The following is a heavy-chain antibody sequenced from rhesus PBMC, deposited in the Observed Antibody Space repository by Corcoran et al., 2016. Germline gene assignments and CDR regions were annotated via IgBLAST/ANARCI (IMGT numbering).Heavy chain of an antibody. V-gene: IGHV4-80*01. CDR3: TRHNDSPLDS. D-gene: IGHD1-32*01. CDR1: GVSFRSHW. CDR2: INGNTGNT. Sequence: QVLLQESGPGLVKPSKTLSPICTVSGVSFRSHWWTWFRPPPGRGLEWIGEINGNTGNTNYNPSLKSRVTISKDASKNQLSLQLNSMTAADTALYYCTRHNDSPLDSWGQGVVVTVSS. J-gene: IGHJ6*01.